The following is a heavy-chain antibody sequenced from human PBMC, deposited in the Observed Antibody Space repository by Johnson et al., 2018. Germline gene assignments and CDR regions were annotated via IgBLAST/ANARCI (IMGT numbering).Heavy chain of an antibody. Sequence: VQLLETGGGVVQPGRSXRLSCAASGFTFSSYGMHWVRQAPGKGLEWVAVISYDGSNKYYADSVKGRFTISRDNSKNTLYVQMNSLRAEDTAVYYCAKDWVYAMVHYYYYMDVWGKGTTVTVSS. J-gene: IGHJ6*03. CDR3: AKDWVYAMVHYYYYMDV. CDR1: GFTFSSYG. D-gene: IGHD2-8*01. CDR2: ISYDGSNK. V-gene: IGHV3-30*18.